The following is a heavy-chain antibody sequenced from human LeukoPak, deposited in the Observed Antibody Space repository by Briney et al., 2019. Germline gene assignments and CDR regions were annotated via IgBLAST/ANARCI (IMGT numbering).Heavy chain of an antibody. D-gene: IGHD6-19*01. J-gene: IGHJ4*02. CDR2: IYCSGST. V-gene: IGHV4-59*08. Sequence: TLSLTCTVPGGSISSYYWSWIRQPPGKGLEWIGYIYCSGSTNYNPSLKSRVTISVDTSKNQFSLKLSSVTAADTAVYYCARHTGYSSGWYNYWGQGTLVTVSS. CDR1: GGSISSYY. CDR3: ARHTGYSSGWYNY.